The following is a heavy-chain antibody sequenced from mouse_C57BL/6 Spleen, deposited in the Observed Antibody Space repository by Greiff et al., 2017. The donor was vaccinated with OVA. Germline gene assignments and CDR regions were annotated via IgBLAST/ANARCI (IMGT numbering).Heavy chain of an antibody. D-gene: IGHD3-2*02. J-gene: IGHJ3*01. CDR2: IYWDDDK. Sequence: QVTLKESGPGILQSSQTLSLTCSFSGFSLSTSGMGVSWIRPPSGKGLEWLAHIYWDDDKRSNPSLKRRLTISKETSRNQVFLKITSVDTADTATYYGARKGSSGYGWFAYWGQGTLVTVSA. CDR1: GFSLSTSGMG. V-gene: IGHV8-12*01. CDR3: ARKGSSGYGWFAY.